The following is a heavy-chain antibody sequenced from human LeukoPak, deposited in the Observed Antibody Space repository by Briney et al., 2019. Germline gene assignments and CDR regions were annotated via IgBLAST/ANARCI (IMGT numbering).Heavy chain of an antibody. D-gene: IGHD6-13*01. CDR2: IYTSGST. Sequence: SQTLSLTCTVSGGSISSGSYYWSWIRQPAGKGLEWIGRIYTSGSTNYNPSLKSRVTISVDTSKNQFSLKPSSVTAADTAVYYCARDRIAAAHDAFDIWGQGTMVTVSS. J-gene: IGHJ3*02. V-gene: IGHV4-61*02. CDR1: GGSISSGSYY. CDR3: ARDRIAAAHDAFDI.